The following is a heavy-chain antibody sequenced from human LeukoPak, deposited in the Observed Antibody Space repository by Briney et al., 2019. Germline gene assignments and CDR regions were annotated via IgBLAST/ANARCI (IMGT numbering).Heavy chain of an antibody. V-gene: IGHV1-2*02. D-gene: IGHD6-19*01. CDR1: GYTFTGYY. CDR3: ARAVAGTHWVFDP. Sequence: GASVKVSCKASGYTFTGYYMHWVRQAPGQGLEWMGWINPNSGRTNYAQKFQGRVTMTRDTSNSTAYMELSRLRSDDTAVYYCARAVAGTHWVFDPWGQGTLVTVSS. CDR2: INPNSGRT. J-gene: IGHJ5*02.